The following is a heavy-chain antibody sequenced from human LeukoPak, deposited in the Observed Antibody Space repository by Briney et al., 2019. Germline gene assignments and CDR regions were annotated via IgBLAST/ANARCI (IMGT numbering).Heavy chain of an antibody. CDR3: AKDNSPLYYYYGMDV. V-gene: IGHV3-23*01. D-gene: IGHD6-13*01. J-gene: IGHJ6*02. CDR1: GFIFSSYA. CDR2: ISGSGSTT. Sequence: GGSLRLSCAASGFIFSSYAMRWVRQGPGKGLEWVSAISGSGSTTYYVDSVKGRFTISRDNSKNTLYLQMNSLRAEDTALYYCAKDNSPLYYYYGMDVWGQGTTVTVSS.